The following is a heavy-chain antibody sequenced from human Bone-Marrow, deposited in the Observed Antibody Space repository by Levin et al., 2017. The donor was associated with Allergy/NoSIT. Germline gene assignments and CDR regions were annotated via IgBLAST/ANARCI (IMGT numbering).Heavy chain of an antibody. J-gene: IGHJ4*02. CDR1: EFTFSHYT. Sequence: HPGESLKISCAASEFTFSHYTMHWVRQAPGKGLEWVALISYDESSKNYADSVKGRFTISRDNSKNTLYLQMNSLRPEDTAVYYCARANSGWLPGVEYWGQGTLVTVSS. D-gene: IGHD6-19*01. CDR2: ISYDESSK. V-gene: IGHV3-30-3*01. CDR3: ARANSGWLPGVEY.